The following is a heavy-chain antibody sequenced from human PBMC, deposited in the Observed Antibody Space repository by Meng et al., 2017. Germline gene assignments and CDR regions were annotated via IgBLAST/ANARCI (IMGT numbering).Heavy chain of an antibody. CDR3: ARESSGCHDY. Sequence: GESLKISCAASGFTFSDYMSWIRQAPGKGLEWVSYISSSGSTIYYADSVKGRFTISRDNAKNSLYLQMNSLRAEDTALYYCARESSGCHDYWGQGTLVPSPQ. D-gene: IGHD6-19*01. CDR1: GFTFSDY. CDR2: ISSSGSTI. V-gene: IGHV3-11*01. J-gene: IGHJ4*02.